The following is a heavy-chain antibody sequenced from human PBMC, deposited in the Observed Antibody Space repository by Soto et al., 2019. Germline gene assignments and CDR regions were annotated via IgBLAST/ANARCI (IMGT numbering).Heavy chain of an antibody. Sequence: GASVKVSCKASGYTLTSYYMHWVRQAPGQGLEWMGIINPSGGSTSYAQKFQGRVTMTRDTSTSTVYMELSGLRSEDTAVYYCASGSLVLDSFDYWGQGTLVTVSS. D-gene: IGHD6-13*01. CDR3: ASGSLVLDSFDY. CDR1: GYTLTSYY. J-gene: IGHJ4*02. V-gene: IGHV1-46*01. CDR2: INPSGGST.